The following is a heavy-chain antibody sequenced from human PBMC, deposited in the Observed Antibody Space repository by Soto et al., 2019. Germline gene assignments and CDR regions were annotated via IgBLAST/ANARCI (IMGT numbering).Heavy chain of an antibody. V-gene: IGHV4-31*03. D-gene: IGHD3-22*01. Sequence: PSETLSLTCTVSGASISSGGYYWSWIRQHPGKGLEWIGSIYYSGTAYYNPSLRSRIAISVDTSKNHFSLKLTSASAADTAVYYFARSHLFMNYHDNRHFDYWGQGTLFTVSS. CDR1: GASISSGGYY. J-gene: IGHJ4*02. CDR2: IYYSGTA. CDR3: ARSHLFMNYHDNRHFDY.